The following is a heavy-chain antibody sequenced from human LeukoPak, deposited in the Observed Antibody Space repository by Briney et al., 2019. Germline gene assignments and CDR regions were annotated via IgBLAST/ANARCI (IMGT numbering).Heavy chain of an antibody. CDR1: GFTFNIYP. Sequence: PGDSLRLSCVASGFTFNIYPMTWVRQSPGKGLEWVSTIGTIVDTYYADSVKGRFTISRDDSKNTLYLQMHSLGAEDTAVYYCAKSRIVDRRGYFDYWGQGTLVTVSS. CDR3: AKSRIVDRRGYFDY. J-gene: IGHJ4*02. D-gene: IGHD2-15*01. CDR2: IGTIVDT. V-gene: IGHV3-23*01.